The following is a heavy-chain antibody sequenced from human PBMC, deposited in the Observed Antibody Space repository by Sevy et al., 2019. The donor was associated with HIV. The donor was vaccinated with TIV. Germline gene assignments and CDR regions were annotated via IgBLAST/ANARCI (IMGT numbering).Heavy chain of an antibody. V-gene: IGHV3-48*03. CDR2: IRSSGSDI. CDR1: GFTFSNYD. CDR3: VRNGGAYDSGFDP. J-gene: IGHJ5*02. D-gene: IGHD3-22*01. Sequence: GGSLRLSCVASGFTFSNYDMNWVRQAPGKGLEWVSKIRSSGSDIYYADSVKGRFTFSRDNAKDSLNLQMNSLRAEDTAVYYCVRNGGAYDSGFDPWGQGTLVTVSS.